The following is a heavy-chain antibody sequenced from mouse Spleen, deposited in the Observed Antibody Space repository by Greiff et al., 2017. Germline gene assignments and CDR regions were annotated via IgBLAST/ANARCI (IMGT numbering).Heavy chain of an antibody. CDR1: GYTFTSYW. V-gene: IGHV1-64*01. D-gene: IGHD1-1*02. Sequence: VQLQQPGAELVKPGASVKLSCKASGYTFTSYWMHWVKQRPGQGLEWIGMIHPNSGSTNYNEKFKSKATLTVDKSSSTAYMQLSSLTSEDSAVYYCARKDYYRYFDVWGAGTTVTVSS. J-gene: IGHJ1*01. CDR2: IHPNSGST. CDR3: ARKDYYRYFDV.